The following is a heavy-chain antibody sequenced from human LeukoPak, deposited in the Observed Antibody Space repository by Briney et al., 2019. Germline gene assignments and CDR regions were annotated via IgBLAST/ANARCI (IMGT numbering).Heavy chain of an antibody. CDR1: GFTFSSFA. D-gene: IGHD1/OR15-1a*01. Sequence: GGSLRLSCAVSGFTFSSFAMSWVRQAPGKGLEWVSVISGSGGSTYYADSVKGRFTISRDNSKNTLYLQMNSLRAEDTAAYYCAPGRPTKKDFDYWGQGTLVTVSS. J-gene: IGHJ4*02. CDR2: ISGSGGST. CDR3: APGRPTKKDFDY. V-gene: IGHV3-23*01.